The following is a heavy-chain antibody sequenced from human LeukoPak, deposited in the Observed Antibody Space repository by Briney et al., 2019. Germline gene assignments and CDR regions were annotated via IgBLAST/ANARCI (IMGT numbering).Heavy chain of an antibody. J-gene: IGHJ4*02. V-gene: IGHV4-4*02. CDR2: IYHSGSP. Sequence: SGTLSLTCAVSGGSISSNNWWGWVRQPPGKGLEWIGEIYHSGSPNYNPSLKSRVTISVGKSRNHFSLNLSSVTAADTAVYYCARVNINNWHSCDYWGQGTLVTVSS. CDR3: ARVNINNWHSCDY. D-gene: IGHD1-1*01. CDR1: GGSISSNNW.